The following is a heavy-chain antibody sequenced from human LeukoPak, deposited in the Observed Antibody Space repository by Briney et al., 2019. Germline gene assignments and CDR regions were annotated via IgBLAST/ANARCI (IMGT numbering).Heavy chain of an antibody. V-gene: IGHV3-23*01. CDR3: EKEGGA. D-gene: IGHD3-16*01. J-gene: IGHJ5*02. CDR2: ICGRGGST. CDR1: GFRLRDFT. Sequence: GGSLRLSRAASGFRLRDFTMTWVRPAPGKGPEWVSAICGRGGSTYYADSLGGRFPISRDNSKDMVYLQMNSLKVEDTATDYCEKEGGAWGQGTKVTVSS.